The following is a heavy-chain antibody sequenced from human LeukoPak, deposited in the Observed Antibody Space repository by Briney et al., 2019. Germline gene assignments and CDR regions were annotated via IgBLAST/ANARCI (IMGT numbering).Heavy chain of an antibody. V-gene: IGHV4-61*02. Sequence: SETLSLTCTVSGGSISSGSYYWSWIRQPAGKGLEWIGRIYTSGSTNYNPSLKSRVTISVDTSKNQFSLKLSSVTAADTAVYCCARVWNDSWSGYLHDAFDIWGQGTMVTVSS. CDR1: GGSISSGSYY. CDR2: IYTSGST. CDR3: ARVWNDSWSGYLHDAFDI. D-gene: IGHD3-3*01. J-gene: IGHJ3*02.